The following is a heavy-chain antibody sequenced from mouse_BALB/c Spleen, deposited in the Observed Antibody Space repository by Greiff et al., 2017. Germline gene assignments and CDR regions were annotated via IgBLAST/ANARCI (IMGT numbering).Heavy chain of an antibody. CDR2: ISSGGST. CDR1: GFTFSSYA. CDR3: ARGGDYGYDVRYFDY. J-gene: IGHJ2*01. D-gene: IGHD2-2*01. Sequence: EVKLVESGGGLVKPGGSLKLSCAASGFTFSSYAMSWVRQTPEKRLEWVASISSGGSTYYPDSVKGRFTISRDNARNILYLQMSSLRSEDTAMYYCARGGDYGYDVRYFDYWGQGTTLTVSS. V-gene: IGHV5-6-5*01.